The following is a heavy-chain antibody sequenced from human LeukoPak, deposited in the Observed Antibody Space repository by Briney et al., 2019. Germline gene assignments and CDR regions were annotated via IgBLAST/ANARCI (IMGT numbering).Heavy chain of an antibody. CDR3: ARAYDSSGYYPQDYYYYMDV. CDR1: GGTFSSYA. CDR2: IIPIFGTA. V-gene: IGHV1-69*05. Sequence: ASVKVSCKASGGTFSSYAISWVRQAPGRGLEWMGGIIPIFGTANYAQKFQGRVTITTDESTSTAYMELSSLRSEDTAVYYCARAYDSSGYYPQDYYYYMDVWGKGTTVTVSS. D-gene: IGHD3-22*01. J-gene: IGHJ6*03.